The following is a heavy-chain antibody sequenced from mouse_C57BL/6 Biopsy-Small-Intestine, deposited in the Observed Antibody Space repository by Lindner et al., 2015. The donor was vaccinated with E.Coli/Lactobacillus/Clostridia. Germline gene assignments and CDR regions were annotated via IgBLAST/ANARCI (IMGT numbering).Heavy chain of an antibody. J-gene: IGHJ2*01. V-gene: IGHV1-39*01. CDR2: INTYYGSI. CDR3: ARRRGYGDSYYFDY. Sequence: VQLQESGAELVKPGASVKISCKASGYSFTGYNMNWVKQSHGKSLEWIGIINTYYGSINYNQKFKGKATLTVDKSSSTAYMQLNSLTSEDSAVYYCARRRGYGDSYYFDYWGQGTTLTVSS. D-gene: IGHD2-13*01. CDR1: GYSFTGYN.